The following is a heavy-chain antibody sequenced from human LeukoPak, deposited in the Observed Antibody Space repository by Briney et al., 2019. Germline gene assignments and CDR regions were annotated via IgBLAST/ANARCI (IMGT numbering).Heavy chain of an antibody. CDR3: ARDGKAD. V-gene: IGHV3-7*01. J-gene: IGHJ4*02. CDR1: VLTFSSYW. Sequence: GWSLSLSCAASVLTFSSYWISWVRQAPPKGVEWVANIKQYGSEKYYVTSVKGRFTISRDNAQNSLYLQMNSLRAEDTAVYYCARDGKADWGQGTLVTVSS. CDR2: IKQYGSEK. D-gene: IGHD6-25*01.